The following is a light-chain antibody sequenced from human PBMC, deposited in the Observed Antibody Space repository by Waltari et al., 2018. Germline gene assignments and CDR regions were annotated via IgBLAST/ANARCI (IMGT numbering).Light chain of an antibody. CDR2: DAS. Sequence: EIVLTQSPATLSLSPGERANPPCRASQSVSSYLAWYQQKPGQAPRLLIYDASNRATGIPARFSGSGSGTDFTLTISSLEPEDFAVYYCQQRSNWPPGITFGGGTKVEIK. J-gene: IGKJ4*01. V-gene: IGKV3-11*01. CDR3: QQRSNWPPGIT. CDR1: QSVSSY.